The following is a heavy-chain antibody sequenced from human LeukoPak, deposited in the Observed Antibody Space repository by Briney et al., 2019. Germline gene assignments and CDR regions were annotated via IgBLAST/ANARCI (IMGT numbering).Heavy chain of an antibody. CDR3: AKDNGYYYDRGYFDY. D-gene: IGHD3-22*01. Sequence: GGSLRLSCAASGFTFSSYAMSWVRQAPGKGLEWVSAISGSGGSTYYADPVKGRFTISRDNSKNTLYLQMNSLRAEDTAVYYCAKDNGYYYDRGYFDYWGQGTLVTVSS. J-gene: IGHJ4*02. V-gene: IGHV3-23*01. CDR1: GFTFSSYA. CDR2: ISGSGGST.